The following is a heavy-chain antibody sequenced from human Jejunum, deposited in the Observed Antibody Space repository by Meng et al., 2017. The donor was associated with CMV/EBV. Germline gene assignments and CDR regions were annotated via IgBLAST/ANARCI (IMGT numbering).Heavy chain of an antibody. CDR1: GFTFNDFA. CDR2: IRQDGGDK. CDR3: TGGLAADY. V-gene: IGHV3-7*01. D-gene: IGHD6-19*01. Sequence: SCEASGFTFNDFALIWVRQAPGKGLEWVANIRQDGGDKYFADSVKGRFTISRDNARASLYLQMNSLRVEDTAVYYCTGGLAADYWGQGTLVTVSS. J-gene: IGHJ4*02.